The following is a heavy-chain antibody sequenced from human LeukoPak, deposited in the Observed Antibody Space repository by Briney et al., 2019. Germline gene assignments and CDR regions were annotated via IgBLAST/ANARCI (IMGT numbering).Heavy chain of an antibody. V-gene: IGHV4-59*01. CDR2: IYYSGST. J-gene: IGHJ4*02. Sequence: PSETLSLTCTVSGGSISSYYWSWIRQPPGKGPEWIGYIYYSGSTNYNPSLKSRVTISVDTSKNQFSLKLSSVTAADTAVYYCARVSRALFDYWGQGTLVTVSS. CDR3: ARVSRALFDY. CDR1: GGSISSYY.